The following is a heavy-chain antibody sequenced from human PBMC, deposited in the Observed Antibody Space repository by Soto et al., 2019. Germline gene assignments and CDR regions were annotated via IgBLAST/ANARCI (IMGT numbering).Heavy chain of an antibody. CDR3: ARAVRVGATSEFDY. CDR2: LNSDGSDT. Sequence: EVQLVESGGGLVQPGGSLRLSCAASGFTFSSYWMHWVRQAPGKGLVWVSCLNSDGSDTRYADSVKGRFTISRDNAKNTLHLQMNRLRVEDTAVYYCARAVRVGATSEFDYWGQGILVTVSS. J-gene: IGHJ4*02. D-gene: IGHD1-26*01. CDR1: GFTFSSYW. V-gene: IGHV3-74*01.